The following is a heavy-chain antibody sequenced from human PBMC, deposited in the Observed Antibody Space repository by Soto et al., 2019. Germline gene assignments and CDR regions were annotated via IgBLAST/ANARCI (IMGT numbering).Heavy chain of an antibody. CDR1: GGSISSSNW. V-gene: IGHV4-4*02. D-gene: IGHD3-9*01. CDR3: ASSYDILTGDPGAFDY. CDR2: IYHSGST. J-gene: IGHJ4*02. Sequence: QVQLQESGPGLVKPSGTLSLTCAVSGGSISSSNWWSWVRQPPGKGLEWIGEIYHSGSTNYNPSLKRRVTISVDKSKNQFSLKLSSVTAADTAVYYCASSYDILTGDPGAFDYWGQGTLVTVSS.